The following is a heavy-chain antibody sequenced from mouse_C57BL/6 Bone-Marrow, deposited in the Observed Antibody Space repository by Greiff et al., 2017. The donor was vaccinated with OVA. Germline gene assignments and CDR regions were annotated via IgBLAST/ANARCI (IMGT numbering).Heavy chain of an antibody. CDR1: GYTFTSYW. CDR2: IYPGSGST. V-gene: IGHV1-55*01. CDR3: ARLAYYSNYFYAMDY. Sequence: QVQLQQPGAELVKPGASVKMSCKASGYTFTSYWITWVKQRPGQGLEWIGDIYPGSGSTNYNEKFKSKATLTVDTSSSTAYMQLSSLTSEDSAVYYCARLAYYSNYFYAMDYWGQGTSVTVSS. D-gene: IGHD2-5*01. J-gene: IGHJ4*01.